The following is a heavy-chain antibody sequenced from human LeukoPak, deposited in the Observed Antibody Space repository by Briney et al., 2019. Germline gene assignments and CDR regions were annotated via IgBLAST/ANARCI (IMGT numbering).Heavy chain of an antibody. CDR3: ARDLIGDY. Sequence: GGSLRLSCAASGFTFSSYTMYWVRQAPGKGLEYVSAISSNGGSTYYANSVKGRFTISRDNSKNTLYLQMGSLRGEDMAVYYCARDLIGDYWGQGTLVTVSS. CDR1: GFTFSSYT. J-gene: IGHJ4*02. D-gene: IGHD3-16*01. CDR2: ISSNGGST. V-gene: IGHV3-64*01.